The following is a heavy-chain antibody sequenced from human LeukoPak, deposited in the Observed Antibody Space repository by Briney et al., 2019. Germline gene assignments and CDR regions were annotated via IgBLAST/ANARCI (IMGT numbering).Heavy chain of an antibody. CDR3: ARGHPMGYDSSGPEDY. V-gene: IGHV4-34*01. J-gene: IGHJ4*02. D-gene: IGHD3-22*01. CDR1: GGSISGYY. CDR2: INHSGST. Sequence: PSETLSLTCTVSGGSISGYYWSWIRQPPGKGLEWIGEINHSGSTNYNPTLKSRVTISVDTSKNQFSLKLSSVTAADTAVYYCARGHPMGYDSSGPEDYWGQGTLVTVSS.